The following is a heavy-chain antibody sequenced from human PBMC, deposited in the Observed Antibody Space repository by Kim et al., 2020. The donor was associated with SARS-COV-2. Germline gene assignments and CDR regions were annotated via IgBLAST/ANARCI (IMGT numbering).Heavy chain of an antibody. CDR1: GFTFGDYG. Sequence: GGSLRLSCAASGFTFGDYGMSWVRQAPGKGLEWVSGINWNGGSTGYADSVKGRFTISRDNAKNSLYLQMNSLRAEDTALYYCARDLDSSGYYPAGFDYWGQGTLVTVSS. CDR2: INWNGGST. D-gene: IGHD3-22*01. J-gene: IGHJ4*02. CDR3: ARDLDSSGYYPAGFDY. V-gene: IGHV3-20*04.